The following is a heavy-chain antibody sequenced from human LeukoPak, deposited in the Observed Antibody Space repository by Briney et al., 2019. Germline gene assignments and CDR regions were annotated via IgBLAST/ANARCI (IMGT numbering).Heavy chain of an antibody. CDR2: IYHSGST. Sequence: SETLSLTCTVSGYSISSGYYWGWIRQPPGKGLEWIGSIYHSGSTYYNPSLKSRVTISVDTSKNQFSLKLNSVTPEDTAVYYCARDAVDTAMVWRGSWYFDYWGQGTLVTVSS. J-gene: IGHJ4*02. D-gene: IGHD5-18*01. CDR3: ARDAVDTAMVWRGSWYFDY. V-gene: IGHV4-38-2*02. CDR1: GYSISSGYY.